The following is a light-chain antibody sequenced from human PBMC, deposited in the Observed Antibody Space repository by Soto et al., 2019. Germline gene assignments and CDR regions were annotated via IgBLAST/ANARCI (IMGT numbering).Light chain of an antibody. CDR3: APWDDSLNGFYV. V-gene: IGLV1-47*01. CDR1: TSNIGSNY. Sequence: QSVLAQPPSASGTPGQGVTISCSGGTSNIGSNYVYWYQQLPGTAPKLLIYRNNQRPSGVPDRFSGSKSGTSASLAISGLRSDDEADYFCAPWDDSLNGFYVFGTGTKVTVL. CDR2: RNN. J-gene: IGLJ1*01.